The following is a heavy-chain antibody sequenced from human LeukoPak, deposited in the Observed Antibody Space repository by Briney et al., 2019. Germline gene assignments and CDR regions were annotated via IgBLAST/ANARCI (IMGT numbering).Heavy chain of an antibody. CDR1: GFTFSSYA. CDR3: AKDGYSYVTGGVDY. CDR2: ISYDGSNK. V-gene: IGHV3-30-3*01. J-gene: IGHJ4*02. D-gene: IGHD5-18*01. Sequence: GGSPRLSCAASGFTFSSYAMHWVRQAPGKGLEWVAVISYDGSNKYYADSVKGRFTISRDNSKNTLYLQMNSLRAEDTAVYYCAKDGYSYVTGGVDYWGQGTLVTVSS.